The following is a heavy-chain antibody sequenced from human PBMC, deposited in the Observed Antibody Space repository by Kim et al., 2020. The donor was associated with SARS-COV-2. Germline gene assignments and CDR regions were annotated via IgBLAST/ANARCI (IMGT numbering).Heavy chain of an antibody. CDR2: IYYSGKT. Sequence: SETLSLTCNVSGGSIGSSNYYWGWIRQPPGKGLEWIGCIYYSGKTYDNPSLKSRATISLDLSKNHFSMNLRSAIAADTAMYYCAGPTGFGASWYYFDSWG. CDR3: AGPTGFGASWYYFDS. D-gene: IGHD1-1*01. V-gene: IGHV4-39*07. J-gene: IGHJ4*01. CDR1: GGSIGSSNYY.